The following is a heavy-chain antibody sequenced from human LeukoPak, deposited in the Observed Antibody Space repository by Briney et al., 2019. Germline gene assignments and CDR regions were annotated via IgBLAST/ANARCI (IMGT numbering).Heavy chain of an antibody. Sequence: GESLKISCKGSGYSFTSYWIGWVRQMPGKGLEWMGIIYPGDSDTRYGPSFQGQITISADKSISTAYQQWSSLKASDTAMYYCARLRYCSSTSCRNFYFDYWGQGTLVTVSS. CDR2: IYPGDSDT. V-gene: IGHV5-51*01. D-gene: IGHD2-2*01. CDR3: ARLRYCSSTSCRNFYFDY. CDR1: GYSFTSYW. J-gene: IGHJ4*02.